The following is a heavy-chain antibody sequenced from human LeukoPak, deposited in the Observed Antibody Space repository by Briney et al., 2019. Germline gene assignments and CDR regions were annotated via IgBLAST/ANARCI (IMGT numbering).Heavy chain of an antibody. CDR2: IYHSGST. Sequence: PSETLSLTCTVSGYSISSGYYWGWIRQLPGKGLEWIGTIYHSGSTYYNPSLKSRVTISVDTSKNQFSLKLSSVTAADTAVYYCARTPGIAAAGTDHWGQGTLVTVSS. D-gene: IGHD6-13*01. J-gene: IGHJ5*02. CDR1: GYSISSGYY. CDR3: ARTPGIAAAGTDH. V-gene: IGHV4-38-2*02.